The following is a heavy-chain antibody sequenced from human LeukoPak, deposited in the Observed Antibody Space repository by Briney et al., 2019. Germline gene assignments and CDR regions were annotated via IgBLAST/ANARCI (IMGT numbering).Heavy chain of an antibody. D-gene: IGHD5-18*01. V-gene: IGHV4-59*01. CDR2: IYYSGST. Sequence: SETLSLTCTVSGGSISSYYWSWIRQPPGKGLEWIGYIYYSGSTNYNPSLKSRVTISVDTSKNQFSLKLSSVIAADTAVYYCARGGYSYGLVYWGQGTLVTVSS. J-gene: IGHJ4*02. CDR1: GGSISSYY. CDR3: ARGGYSYGLVY.